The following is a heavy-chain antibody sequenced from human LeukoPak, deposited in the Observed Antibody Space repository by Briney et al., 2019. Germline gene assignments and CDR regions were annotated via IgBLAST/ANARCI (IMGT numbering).Heavy chain of an antibody. Sequence: SETLSLTCTVSGGSVSSGSYYWSWIRQPPGKGLEWIGYIYYSGSTNYNPSLMSRVTISVDTSKNQFSLKLSSVTAADTAVYYCARETGDYYGSGSYHNNWFDPWGQGTLVTVSS. CDR3: ARETGDYYGSGSYHNNWFDP. CDR2: IYYSGST. V-gene: IGHV4-61*01. CDR1: GGSVSSGSYY. J-gene: IGHJ5*02. D-gene: IGHD3-10*01.